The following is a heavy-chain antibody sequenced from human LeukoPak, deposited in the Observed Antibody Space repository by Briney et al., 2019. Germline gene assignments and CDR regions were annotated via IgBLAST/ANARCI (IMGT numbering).Heavy chain of an antibody. V-gene: IGHV4-39*01. CDR1: GGSISSTNYY. CDR3: ARGLSAIVH. D-gene: IGHD2-21*02. J-gene: IGHJ4*02. CDR2: IYYSGNT. Sequence: PSETLSLTCTVSGGSISSTNYYWGWIRQPPGKGLEWIGSIYYSGNTYYTPSLKSRVTISVDTSKNQFSLKLSSVTAADTAVYYCARGLSAIVHWGQGTLVTVSS.